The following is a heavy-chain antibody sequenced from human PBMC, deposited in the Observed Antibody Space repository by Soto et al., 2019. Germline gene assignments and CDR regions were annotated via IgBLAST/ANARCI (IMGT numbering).Heavy chain of an antibody. D-gene: IGHD4-17*01. Sequence: QVQLVESGGGVVQPGRSLRLSCAASGFTFSSYAMHWVRQAPGKWLEWVAVISYDGSNKYYADSVKGRFTISRDNSKNTLYLQMNSLRAEDTAVYYCARETTVTTRVDFDYWGQGTLVTVSS. J-gene: IGHJ4*02. CDR3: ARETTVTTRVDFDY. CDR1: GFTFSSYA. V-gene: IGHV3-30-3*01. CDR2: ISYDGSNK.